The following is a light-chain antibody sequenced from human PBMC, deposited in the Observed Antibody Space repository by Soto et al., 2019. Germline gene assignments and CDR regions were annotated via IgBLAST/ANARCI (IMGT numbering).Light chain of an antibody. CDR1: QSVSSY. Sequence: EIVLTQSPATLSLSPGERATLSCRASQSVSSYLAWYQQKPGQAPRLLIYDASNRATGIPARFSGSASGTDFTLTTRRLAPEDSAISYCQQRSKWPWTFGQGTKV. CDR3: QQRSKWPWT. V-gene: IGKV3-11*01. CDR2: DAS. J-gene: IGKJ1*01.